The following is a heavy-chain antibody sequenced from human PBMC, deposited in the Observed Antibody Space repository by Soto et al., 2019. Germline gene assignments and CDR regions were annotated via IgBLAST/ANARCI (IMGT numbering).Heavy chain of an antibody. CDR1: SGSISNYY. D-gene: IGHD1-26*01. CDR2: IYTSGST. J-gene: IGHJ4*02. V-gene: IGHV4-4*07. CDR3: AREASGSRPFDY. Sequence: SETLSLTCTVSSGSISNYYWSWIRQPAGKGLEWIGRIYTSGSTNYNSSLKSRVTMSVDTSKNQFSLKLNSVTAADTAVYYCAREASGSRPFDYWGQGTLVTVSS.